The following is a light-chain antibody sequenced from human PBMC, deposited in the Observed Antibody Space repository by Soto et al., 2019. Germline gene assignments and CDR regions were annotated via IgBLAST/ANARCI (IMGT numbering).Light chain of an antibody. J-gene: IGLJ2*01. V-gene: IGLV2-8*01. CDR3: SSYAASDSFVV. Sequence: QSALTQPPSASGSPGQSVTISCTGTKNDIGVYDFVSWYQHHPGKAPRLIIYEVVQRPSGVPDRFSGSKSGNTASLTVSGLQAEDEAEYYCSSYAASDSFVVFGGGTKLTVL. CDR2: EVV. CDR1: KNDIGVYDF.